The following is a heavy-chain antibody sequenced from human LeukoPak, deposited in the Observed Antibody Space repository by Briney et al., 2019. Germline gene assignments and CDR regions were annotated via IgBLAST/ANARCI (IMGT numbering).Heavy chain of an antibody. CDR3: ASCYGDGDYFDY. J-gene: IGHJ4*02. Sequence: PSETLSLTCTVSGGSISSGDYYWSWIRQPPGKGLEWIGYIYHSGSTYYNPSLKSRVTISVDRSKNQFSLKLSSVTAADTAVYYCASCYGDGDYFDYWGQGTLVTVSS. CDR2: IYHSGST. CDR1: GGSISSGDYY. D-gene: IGHD4-17*01. V-gene: IGHV4-30-2*01.